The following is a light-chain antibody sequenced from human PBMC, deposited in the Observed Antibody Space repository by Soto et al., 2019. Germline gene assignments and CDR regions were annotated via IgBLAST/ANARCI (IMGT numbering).Light chain of an antibody. V-gene: IGLV2-23*02. J-gene: IGLJ1*01. Sequence: QSALTQPASVSGSPGQSITISCTGTSSDVWSYNLVSWYQQHPGKAPKLMIYEVSKRPSGVSNRFSGSKSGNTASLTISGLQAEDEADYYCCSYAGSSYVFGTGTQLTVL. CDR3: CSYAGSSYV. CDR2: EVS. CDR1: SSDVWSYNL.